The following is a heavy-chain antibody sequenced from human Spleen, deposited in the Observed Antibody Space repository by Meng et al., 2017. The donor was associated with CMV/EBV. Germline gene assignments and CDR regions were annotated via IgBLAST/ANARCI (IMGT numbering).Heavy chain of an antibody. Sequence: ASVKVSCKASGYTFSNHGICWVRQAPGQGLEWMGWIKPDSGATNYAQNFQGRVTMTSDSSISTAYMELIRLTSDDTAVYYCARDHNWGPDHWGQGTLVTVSS. V-gene: IGHV1-2*02. D-gene: IGHD1-1*01. J-gene: IGHJ4*02. CDR3: ARDHNWGPDH. CDR2: IKPDSGAT. CDR1: GYTFSNHG.